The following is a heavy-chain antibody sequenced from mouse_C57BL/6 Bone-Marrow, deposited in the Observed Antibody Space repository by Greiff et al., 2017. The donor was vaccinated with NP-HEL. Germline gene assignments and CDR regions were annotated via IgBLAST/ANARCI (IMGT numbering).Heavy chain of an antibody. J-gene: IGHJ2*01. D-gene: IGHD1-1*01. CDR3: ARWSSYNY. CDR2: IHPNSGST. CDR1: GYTFTSYW. V-gene: IGHV1-64*01. Sequence: VQLQQPGAELVKPGASVKLSCKASGYTFTSYWMHWVKQRPGQGLEWIEMIHPNSGSTNYNEKFKSKATLTVDKSSSTAYMQLSSLTSEDSAVYYCARWSSYNYWGQGTTLTVSS.